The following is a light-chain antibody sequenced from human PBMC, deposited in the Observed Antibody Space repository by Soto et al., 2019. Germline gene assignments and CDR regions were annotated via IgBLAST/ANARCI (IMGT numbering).Light chain of an antibody. CDR3: SSYTSSTPVV. CDR1: SSDVGAYNY. Sequence: QSPLTQPASVSGSPGQSITISCTGTSSDVGAYNYVSWYQQHPGKAPKLMIYDVSNRPSGVSNRFSGSKSGNAASLTISGLQAEDEADYYCSSYTSSTPVVFGGGTKLTVL. CDR2: DVS. J-gene: IGLJ2*01. V-gene: IGLV2-14*01.